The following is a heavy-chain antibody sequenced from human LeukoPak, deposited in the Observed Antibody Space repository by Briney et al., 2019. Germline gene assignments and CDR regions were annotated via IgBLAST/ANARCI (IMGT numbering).Heavy chain of an antibody. V-gene: IGHV4-39*01. CDR1: GGSISSSSYY. Sequence: SETLSLTCTVSGGSISSSSYYWGWIRQPPGEWLEWIGSIYYRGSTYYNPSLKSRVTISVDTSKNQFSLKLSSVTAADTAVYYCARHASFHYDSSGYYFDYWGQGTLVTVSS. CDR3: ARHASFHYDSSGYYFDY. J-gene: IGHJ4*02. CDR2: IYYRGST. D-gene: IGHD3-22*01.